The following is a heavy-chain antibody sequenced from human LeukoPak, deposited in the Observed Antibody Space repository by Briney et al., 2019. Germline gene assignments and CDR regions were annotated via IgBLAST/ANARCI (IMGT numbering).Heavy chain of an antibody. D-gene: IGHD3-10*01. CDR1: GGSISSSSYY. J-gene: IGHJ4*02. V-gene: IGHV4-39*07. Sequence: SETLSLTCTVSGGSISSSSYYWGWMRQPPGKGLEWIGSIYYSGSTYYNPSHKSRVTISVDTSKNQFSLKLSSVTAADTAVYYCARDKLLGGFDYWGQGTLVTVFS. CDR3: ARDKLLGGFDY. CDR2: IYYSGST.